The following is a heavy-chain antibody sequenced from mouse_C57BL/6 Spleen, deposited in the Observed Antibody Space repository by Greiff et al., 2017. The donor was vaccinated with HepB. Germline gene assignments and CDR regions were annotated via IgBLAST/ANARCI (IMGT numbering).Heavy chain of an antibody. CDR1: GYTFTGYW. CDR3: ARSLPIYDGYSWFAY. D-gene: IGHD2-3*01. Sequence: VMLVESGAELMKPGASVKLSCKATGYTFTGYWIEWVKQRPGHGLEWIGEILPGSGSTNYNEKFKGKATFTADTSSNTAYMQLSSLTTEDSAIYYCARSLPIYDGYSWFAYWGQGTLVTVSA. CDR2: ILPGSGST. V-gene: IGHV1-9*01. J-gene: IGHJ3*01.